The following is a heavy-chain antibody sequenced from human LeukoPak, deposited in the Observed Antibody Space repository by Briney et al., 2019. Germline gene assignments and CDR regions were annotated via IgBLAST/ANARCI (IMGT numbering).Heavy chain of an antibody. D-gene: IGHD4-17*01. CDR1: GGSISRGGYS. J-gene: IGHJ4*02. CDR3: ARGYGDFFIDY. Sequence: SETLSLTCAVSGGSISRGGYSWSWIRQPPGKGLEWIGYIYHSGSTYYNPSLKSRVTISVDRSKNQFSLKLSSVTAADTAVYYCARGYGDFFIDYWGQGTLVTVSS. CDR2: IYHSGST. V-gene: IGHV4-30-2*01.